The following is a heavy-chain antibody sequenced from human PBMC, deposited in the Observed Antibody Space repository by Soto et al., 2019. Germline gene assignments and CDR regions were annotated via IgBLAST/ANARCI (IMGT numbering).Heavy chain of an antibody. D-gene: IGHD4-17*01. Sequence: SETLSLTCTVSGGSISSYYWSWIRQPPGKGLEWIGYIYYSGSTNYNPSLKSRVTISVDTSKNQFSLKLSSVTAADTAVYYCARRYGEAFAYWGQGTLVTVSS. CDR3: ARRYGEAFAY. J-gene: IGHJ4*02. CDR1: GGSISSYY. CDR2: IYYSGST. V-gene: IGHV4-59*01.